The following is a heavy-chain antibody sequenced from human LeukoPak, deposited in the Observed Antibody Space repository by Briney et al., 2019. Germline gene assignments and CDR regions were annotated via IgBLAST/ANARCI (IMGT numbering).Heavy chain of an antibody. CDR2: INHSGST. Sequence: SETLSLTCAVYGGSFSGYYWSWLRQPPGKGLEWIGEINHSGSTNYNPSLKSRVTISVDTSKNQFSLKLSSVTAADTAVYYCARGGSSWGRYYHYYYGMDVWGQGTTVTVSS. J-gene: IGHJ6*02. D-gene: IGHD6-13*01. V-gene: IGHV4-34*01. CDR1: GGSFSGYY. CDR3: ARGGSSWGRYYHYYYGMDV.